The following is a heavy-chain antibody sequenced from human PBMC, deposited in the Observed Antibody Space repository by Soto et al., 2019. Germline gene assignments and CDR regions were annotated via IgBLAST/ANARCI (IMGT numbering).Heavy chain of an antibody. D-gene: IGHD6-13*01. V-gene: IGHV3-23*01. CDR2: VSGSGGST. CDR1: GFTFSSYA. J-gene: IGHJ6*02. CDR3: PANSSNYYYYGMDV. Sequence: EVQLLESGGGLVQPGGSLRLSCAASGFTFSSYAMSWVRQAPGKGLEWVSAVSGSGGSTYYADSVKGRFTISRDYSKNTLYLQMSSLRAEDTAVYYCPANSSNYYYYGMDVWGQGTTVTVSS.